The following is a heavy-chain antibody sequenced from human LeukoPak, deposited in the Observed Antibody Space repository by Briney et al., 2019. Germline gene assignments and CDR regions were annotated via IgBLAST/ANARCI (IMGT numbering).Heavy chain of an antibody. CDR2: IYHSGST. CDR3: ARVVDNWNVAVFDY. Sequence: SETLSLTCTVSCYPISSRYYLGWIRQPPGKGLEWVGSIYHSGSTYYNPSLKSRVTISVDTSKNQFYLKLRSVTAADTAVYYCARVVDNWNVAVFDYWGQGTLVTVSS. V-gene: IGHV4-38-2*02. J-gene: IGHJ4*02. D-gene: IGHD1-20*01. CDR1: CYPISSRYY.